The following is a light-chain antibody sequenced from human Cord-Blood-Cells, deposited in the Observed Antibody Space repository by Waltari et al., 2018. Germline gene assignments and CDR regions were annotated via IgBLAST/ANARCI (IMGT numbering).Light chain of an antibody. Sequence: QSALTQPASVSGSPGQSITISCTGPSSDVRSYNLVSWYQQHPGKAPKLMIYEGSKRPSGVSNRFSGSKSGNTASLTISGLQAEDEADYYCCSYAGSSTHVVFGGGTKLTVL. J-gene: IGLJ2*01. CDR2: EGS. V-gene: IGLV2-23*01. CDR1: SSDVRSYNL. CDR3: CSYAGSSTHVV.